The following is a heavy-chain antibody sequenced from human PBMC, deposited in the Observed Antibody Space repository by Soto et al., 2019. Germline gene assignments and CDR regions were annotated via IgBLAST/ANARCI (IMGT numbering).Heavy chain of an antibody. CDR2: IYYSGST. D-gene: IGHD2-2*01. V-gene: IGHV4-31*03. J-gene: IGHJ5*02. Sequence: QVQLQESGPGLVKPSQTLSLTCTVSGGSISSGGYYWSWIRQHPGKGLEWIGYIYYSGSTYYNPSLQSRVTISVDTSKNQFSLKLSSVTAADTAVYYCARDLGYCISTSCYAGVGWFDPWGQGTLVTVSS. CDR1: GGSISSGGYY. CDR3: ARDLGYCISTSCYAGVGWFDP.